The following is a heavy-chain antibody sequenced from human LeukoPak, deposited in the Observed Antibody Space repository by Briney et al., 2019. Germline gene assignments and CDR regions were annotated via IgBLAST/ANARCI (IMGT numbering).Heavy chain of an antibody. J-gene: IGHJ3*02. D-gene: IGHD3-10*01. CDR3: ARDFVGFGELFDLFDI. CDR2: ISAYNGGT. V-gene: IGHV1-18*01. Sequence: ASVKVSCKASGYSFSRYGITWVRQAPGQGLEWMGWISAYNGGTHYAQKLQGRVTMTTDTSTSTAYMELRSLRFDDTAVYYCARDFVGFGELFDLFDIWGQGTMVTVSS. CDR1: GYSFSRYG.